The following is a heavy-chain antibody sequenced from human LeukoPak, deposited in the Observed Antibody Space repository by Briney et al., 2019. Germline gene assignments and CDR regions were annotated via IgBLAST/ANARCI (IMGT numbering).Heavy chain of an antibody. Sequence: GASVKVSCKASGYTFTGYFIHWVRQAPGQGLEWMGLINPNSGGTNYAQKFQGRVTMTRNTSISTAYMELSSLRSEDTAVYYCARGGTQEVFDYWGQGTLVTVSS. V-gene: IGHV1-2*02. CDR2: INPNSGGT. CDR3: ARGGTQEVFDY. CDR1: GYTFTGYF. J-gene: IGHJ4*02.